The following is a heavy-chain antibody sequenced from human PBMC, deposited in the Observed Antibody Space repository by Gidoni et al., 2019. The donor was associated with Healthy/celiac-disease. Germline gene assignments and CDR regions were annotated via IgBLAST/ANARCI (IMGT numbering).Heavy chain of an antibody. Sequence: QVQLVESGGGVVQPGRSLRLACAASGFTFMRYGMHWVRQAPGKGLEWVAVIWYDGSNKYYADSVKGRFTISRDNSKNTLYLQMNSLRAEDTAVYYCARDKDQGLPSLYYYYGMDVWGQGTTVTVSS. CDR3: ARDKDQGLPSLYYYYGMDV. D-gene: IGHD4-17*01. CDR1: GFTFMRYG. V-gene: IGHV3-33*01. J-gene: IGHJ6*02. CDR2: IWYDGSNK.